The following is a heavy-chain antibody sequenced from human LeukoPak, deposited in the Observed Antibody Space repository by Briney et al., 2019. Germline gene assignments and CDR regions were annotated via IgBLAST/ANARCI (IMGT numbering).Heavy chain of an antibody. CDR2: IYYSGSA. CDR3: ATTENSSGWFAY. V-gene: IGHV4-59*08. J-gene: IGHJ4*02. D-gene: IGHD6-19*01. Sequence: SETLSLTCTVSGGSISSYYWSWIRQPPGKGLEWIGYIYYSGSANYNPSLKSRVTTSVDTSKNQFSLKLNSVTAADTAVYYCATTENSSGWFAYWGQGTLVTVSS. CDR1: GGSISSYY.